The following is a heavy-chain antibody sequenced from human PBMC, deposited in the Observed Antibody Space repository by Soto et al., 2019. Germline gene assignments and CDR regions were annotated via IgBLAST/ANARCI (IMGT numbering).Heavy chain of an antibody. D-gene: IGHD1-1*01. CDR3: ARGPPTRLERYYYYYGMDV. CDR2: IKQDGSEK. Sequence: EVQLVESGGGLVQPGGSLRLSCAASGFTFSSYWMSWVRQAPGKGLEWVANIKQDGSEKYYVDSVKGRFTISRDNAKNSLYVQMNSLRVEDTAVYYCARGPPTRLERYYYYYGMDVWGQGTTVTVSS. CDR1: GFTFSSYW. V-gene: IGHV3-7*01. J-gene: IGHJ6*02.